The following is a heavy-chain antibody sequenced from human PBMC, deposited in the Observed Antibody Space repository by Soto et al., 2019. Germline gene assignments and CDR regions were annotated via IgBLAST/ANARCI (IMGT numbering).Heavy chain of an antibody. D-gene: IGHD1-26*01. CDR1: GYTFTSYW. CDR3: ARPYRTSWENYGMDV. Sequence: PGESLKISCQGSGYTFTSYWISWVRQMPWKGLEWMGRIDPSDSYVNYSPSFQGHVTISVDKSISTAYLQWNSLKASDTAMYYCARPYRTSWENYGMDVWGQGTTVTVPS. CDR2: IDPSDSYV. J-gene: IGHJ6*02. V-gene: IGHV5-10-1*01.